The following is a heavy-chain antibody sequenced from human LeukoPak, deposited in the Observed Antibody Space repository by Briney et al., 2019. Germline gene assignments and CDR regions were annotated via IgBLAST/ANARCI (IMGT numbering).Heavy chain of an antibody. Sequence: GGSLRLSCAASGFTFSSYAMSWVRQAPGKGLEWVSAISGSGGSTYCADSVKGRFTISRDNSKNTLYLQMNSLRAEDTAVYYCAKSEYCSSTSCYRSYYYGMDVWGQGTTVTVSS. CDR1: GFTFSSYA. D-gene: IGHD2-2*01. CDR3: AKSEYCSSTSCYRSYYYGMDV. CDR2: ISGSGGST. J-gene: IGHJ6*02. V-gene: IGHV3-23*01.